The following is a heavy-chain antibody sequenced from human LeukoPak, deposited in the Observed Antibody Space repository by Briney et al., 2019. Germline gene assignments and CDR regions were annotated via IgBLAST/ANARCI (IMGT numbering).Heavy chain of an antibody. CDR2: IWYDGSNK. D-gene: IGHD4-17*01. CDR1: GFTFSSYG. V-gene: IGHV3-33*01. CDR3: ARDGYGDSYDAFDI. Sequence: GGSLRLSCAASGFTFSSYGMHWVRQAPGKGLEGGAVIWYDGSNKYYADSVKGRFTISRDNSKNTLYLQMNSLRAEDTAVYYCARDGYGDSYDAFDIWGQGTMVTVSS. J-gene: IGHJ3*02.